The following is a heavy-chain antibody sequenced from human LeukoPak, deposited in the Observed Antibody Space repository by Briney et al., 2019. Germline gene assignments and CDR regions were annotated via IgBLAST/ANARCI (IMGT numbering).Heavy chain of an antibody. V-gene: IGHV4-39*01. J-gene: IGHJ1*01. CDR2: IYYSGST. Sequence: SEILSLTCTVSGGSISSGGQYWGWIRQPPGKGLEWIGSIYYSGSTYYNPSLKSRVTTSVDTSKNQFSLKLISVTAADTAVYYCARHLLGVAGPFQYWGQGTLATVSS. D-gene: IGHD6-19*01. CDR1: GGSISSGGQY. CDR3: ARHLLGVAGPFQY.